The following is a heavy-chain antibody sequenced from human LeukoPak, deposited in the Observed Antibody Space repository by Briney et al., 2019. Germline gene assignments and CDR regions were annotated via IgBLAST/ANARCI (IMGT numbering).Heavy chain of an antibody. J-gene: IGHJ6*03. CDR2: ISAYNGNT. CDR1: GYTFTSYG. V-gene: IGHV1-18*01. Sequence: GASVKVSCKASGYTFTSYGISWVRQAPGQGLEWMGWISAYNGNTNYAQKLQGRVTMTRDMSTSTVYMELSSLRSEDTAVYYCARDRARYDYVWGSYRYYYYMDVWGKGTTVTVSS. CDR3: ARDRARYDYVWGSYRYYYYMDV. D-gene: IGHD3-16*02.